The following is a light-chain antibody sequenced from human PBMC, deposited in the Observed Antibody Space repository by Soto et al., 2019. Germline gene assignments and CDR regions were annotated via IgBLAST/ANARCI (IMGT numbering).Light chain of an antibody. CDR1: SSDVGSYNL. CDR2: EGS. CDR3: CSYAGSSIVV. Sequence: QSALTQPASVSGSPGQSITISCTGTSSDVGSYNLVSWYQQHPGKAPKLMIYEGSKRPSRVSNRFSGSSGNTASLTISGLQAEDEADYYCCSYAGSSIVVFGGGTKVTVL. J-gene: IGLJ2*01. V-gene: IGLV2-23*01.